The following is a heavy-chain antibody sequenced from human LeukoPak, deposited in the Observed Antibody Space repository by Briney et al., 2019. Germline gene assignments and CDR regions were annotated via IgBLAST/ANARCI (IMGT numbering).Heavy chain of an antibody. V-gene: IGHV1-8*01. Sequence: ASVKVSCKASGYTFTSYDINWVRQATGQGLEWMGWMNPNSGNTGYAQKFQGRVTMTRNTSISTAYMELSSLRSEDTAVYYCARNVLLWFGEPQGLFDPWGQGTLVTVSS. J-gene: IGHJ5*02. CDR2: MNPNSGNT. D-gene: IGHD3-10*01. CDR1: GYTFTSYD. CDR3: ARNVLLWFGEPQGLFDP.